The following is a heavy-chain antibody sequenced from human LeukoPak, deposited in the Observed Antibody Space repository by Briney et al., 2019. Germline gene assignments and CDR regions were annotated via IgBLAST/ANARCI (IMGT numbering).Heavy chain of an antibody. V-gene: IGHV4-59*01. CDR2: IYYSGST. CDR1: GGSISSYY. D-gene: IGHD6-19*01. CDR3: AGGWYEAFDY. Sequence: SETLSLTCTVSGGSISSYYWSWIRQPPGKGLEWIGYIYYSGSTNYSPSLKSRVTISVDTSKNQFSLKLSSVTAADTAVYYCAGGWYEAFDYWGQGTLVTVSS. J-gene: IGHJ4*02.